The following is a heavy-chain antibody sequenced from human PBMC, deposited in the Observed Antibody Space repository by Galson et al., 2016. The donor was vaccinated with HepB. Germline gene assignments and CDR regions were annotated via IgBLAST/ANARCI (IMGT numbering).Heavy chain of an antibody. J-gene: IGHJ6*02. CDR1: GFIFSSYS. V-gene: IGHV3-48*02. Sequence: SLRLSCATSGFIFSSYSMNWVRQAPGKGLEWVSYINSDSSTIYYADSVKGRFTISRDNAKNSLYLQMNGLRDEDTAVYYCVRDPYYYGMDVWGQGTTVTVSS. CDR2: INSDSSTI. CDR3: VRDPYYYGMDV.